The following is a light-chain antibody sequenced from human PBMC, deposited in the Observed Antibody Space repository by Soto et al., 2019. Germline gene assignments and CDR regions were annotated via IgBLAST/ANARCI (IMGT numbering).Light chain of an antibody. CDR1: QSVGSY. J-gene: IGKJ4*01. CDR2: DAS. Sequence: EIVLTQSPATLSLSPGDRATLSCRASQSVGSYLGWYQQRPGQAPRLLIYDASNRAPGIPARFSGSESGTDFALPISRLEPEDFAVYYCQQRSDWPSTFGGGTKVEIK. V-gene: IGKV3-11*01. CDR3: QQRSDWPST.